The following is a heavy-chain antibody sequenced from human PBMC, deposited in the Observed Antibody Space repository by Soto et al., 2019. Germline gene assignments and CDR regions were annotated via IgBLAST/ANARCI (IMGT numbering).Heavy chain of an antibody. Sequence: ITLKESGPTLVKPTETLTLTCSFSGFSLTSTGVGVGWIRQPPGGALEWLALIYCDDDKRYSPSLKSRLSITRDTSKHLVVLTMSNVDPVDTGTYYCVHRRSIYGGARFGLDPWGQGTMVTVSS. CDR1: GFSLTSTGVG. CDR2: IYCDDDK. CDR3: VHRRSIYGGARFGLDP. V-gene: IGHV2-5*02. D-gene: IGHD3-3*01. J-gene: IGHJ5*02.